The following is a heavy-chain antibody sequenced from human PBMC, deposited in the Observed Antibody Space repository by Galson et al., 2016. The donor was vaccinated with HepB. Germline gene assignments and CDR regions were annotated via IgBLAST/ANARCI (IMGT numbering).Heavy chain of an antibody. CDR2: ISGSGGST. J-gene: IGHJ4*02. D-gene: IGHD3-10*01. Sequence: SLRLSCAASGFIFSNYAMSWVRQVPGKGLEWVSAISGSGGSTHYADSVKGRFTISRDNSKNTLYLQMNSLRAEDTAVYYCAKGRPDYYGSGSYAPLDYWGQGTLVTVSS. V-gene: IGHV3-23*01. CDR1: GFIFSNYA. CDR3: AKGRPDYYGSGSYAPLDY.